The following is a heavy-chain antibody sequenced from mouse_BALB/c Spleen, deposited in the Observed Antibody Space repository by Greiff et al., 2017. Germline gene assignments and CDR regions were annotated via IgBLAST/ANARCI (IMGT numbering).Heavy chain of an antibody. D-gene: IGHD4-1*01. CDR2: ISSGGSYT. V-gene: IGHV5-6*01. J-gene: IGHJ1*01. CDR3: ARRWDGYFDV. Sequence: EVQGVESGGDLVKPGGSLKLSCAASGFTFSSYGMSWVRQTPDKRLEWVATISSGGSYTYYPDSVKGRFTISRDNAKNTLYLQMSSLKSEDTAMYYCARRWDGYFDVWGAGTTVTVSS. CDR1: GFTFSSYG.